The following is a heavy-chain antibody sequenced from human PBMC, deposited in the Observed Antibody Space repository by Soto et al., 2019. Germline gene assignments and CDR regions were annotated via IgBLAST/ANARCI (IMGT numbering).Heavy chain of an antibody. D-gene: IGHD4-17*01. CDR1: GGTFSSYA. CDR2: IIPIFGTA. V-gene: IGHV1-69*13. CDR3: ARAGDSNYYYYGMDV. Sequence: SVKVSCKASGGTFSSYAISWVRQAPGQGLEWMGGIIPIFGTANCAQKFQGRVTITADESTSTAYMELSSLRSEDTAVYYCARAGDSNYYYYGMDVWGQGTTVTVSS. J-gene: IGHJ6*02.